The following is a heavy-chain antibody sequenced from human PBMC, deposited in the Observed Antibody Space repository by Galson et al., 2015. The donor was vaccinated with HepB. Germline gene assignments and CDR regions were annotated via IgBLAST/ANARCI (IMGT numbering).Heavy chain of an antibody. D-gene: IGHD3-10*01. J-gene: IGHJ4*02. CDR3: AREHLDSGSYPDY. CDR2: IYRDGVV. CDR1: GFPFSSYQ. Sequence: SLRLSCAASGFPFSSYQMHWVRQAPGKGLVGLSRIYRDGVVTYADSVKGRFTVSRDNAKNTLYLQMSSLRVEDTAVYYCAREHLDSGSYPDYWGQGTLVTVSS. V-gene: IGHV3-74*01.